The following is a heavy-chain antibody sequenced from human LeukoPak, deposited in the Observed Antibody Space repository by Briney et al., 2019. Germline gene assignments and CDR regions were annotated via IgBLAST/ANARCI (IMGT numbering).Heavy chain of an antibody. D-gene: IGHD6-19*01. V-gene: IGHV4-38-2*02. CDR1: GYSISSGYY. CDR2: IHHSGST. Sequence: PSETLSLTCTVSGYSISSGYYWGWIRQPPGKGLEWIGSIHHSGSTNYNPSLKSRVTISLDTSKNQFSLKLSSVTAADTAVYYCARVSGWYYPWFDPWGQGTLVAVSS. J-gene: IGHJ5*02. CDR3: ARVSGWYYPWFDP.